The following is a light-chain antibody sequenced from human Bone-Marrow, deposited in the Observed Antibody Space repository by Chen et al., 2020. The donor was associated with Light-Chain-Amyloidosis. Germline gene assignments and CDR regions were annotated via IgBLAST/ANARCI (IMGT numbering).Light chain of an antibody. CDR2: NDH. CDR1: KSNIGSNT. CDR3: AAWDDSLTGWV. J-gene: IGLJ3*02. V-gene: IGLV1-44*01. Sequence: QSVLTQPPSAVGTPGQTVILSCSGGKSNIGSNTVNWYQKFPGTAPRLLIHNDHNRPSGVPDRFSGSKSDTSGSLAISGLQSEDEADYYCAAWDDSLTGWVFGGGTRLTVL.